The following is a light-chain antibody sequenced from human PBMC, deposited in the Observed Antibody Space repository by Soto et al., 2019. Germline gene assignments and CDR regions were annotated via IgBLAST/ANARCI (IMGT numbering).Light chain of an antibody. CDR2: EVN. CDR1: SSDIGTYNL. Sequence: QSALTQPASVSGSPGQSITISCTGTSSDIGTYNLVSWYQQHPGKAPKLMIYEVNKRPSGVSDRFSGSKSGNTASLTISGLQAEDEADYYCCSYADSSTLYGFGTGTKVTVL. CDR3: CSYADSSTLYG. J-gene: IGLJ1*01. V-gene: IGLV2-23*02.